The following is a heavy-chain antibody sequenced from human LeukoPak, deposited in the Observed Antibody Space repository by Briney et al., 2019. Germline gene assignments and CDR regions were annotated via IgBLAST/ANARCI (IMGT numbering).Heavy chain of an antibody. Sequence: SETLSLTCTVSGGSISSSSYYWGWIRQPPGKGLEWIGSIYYSGSTYYNPSLKSRVTISVDTSKNQFSLKLSSVTAADTAVYYCARGRTGYDFWSGYPFGAFDIWGQGTMVTVSS. J-gene: IGHJ3*02. CDR3: ARGRTGYDFWSGYPFGAFDI. D-gene: IGHD3-3*01. V-gene: IGHV4-39*07. CDR2: IYYSGST. CDR1: GGSISSSSYY.